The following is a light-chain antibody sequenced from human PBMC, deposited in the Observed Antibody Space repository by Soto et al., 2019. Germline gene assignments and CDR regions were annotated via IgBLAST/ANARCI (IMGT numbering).Light chain of an antibody. V-gene: IGKV1-9*01. Sequence: IQLTQYQSSMSASGGDRVPVSCRASQDIAIYLAWYQQKPGEAPKLLIYAASTLYGGVPSRFSGSGSGTDFALTITSLQAEDFATYYCQQLRMYPSTFGGGTKVDIK. CDR2: AAS. CDR1: QDIAIY. J-gene: IGKJ4*01. CDR3: QQLRMYPST.